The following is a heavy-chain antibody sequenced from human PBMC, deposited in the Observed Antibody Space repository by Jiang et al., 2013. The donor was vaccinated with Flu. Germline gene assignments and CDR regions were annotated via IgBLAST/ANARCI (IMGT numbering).Heavy chain of an antibody. CDR1: GFTFSSYA. Sequence: QLLESGGGVVQPGRSLRLSCAASGFTFSSYAMHWVRQAPGKGLEWVAVISYDGSNKYYADSVKGRFTISRDNSKNTLYLQMNSLRAEDTAVYYCARDGLGYSSGWSFDYWGQGTLVTVSS. V-gene: IGHV3-30-3*01. J-gene: IGHJ4*02. CDR2: ISYDGSNK. D-gene: IGHD6-19*01. CDR3: ARDGLGYSSGWSFDY.